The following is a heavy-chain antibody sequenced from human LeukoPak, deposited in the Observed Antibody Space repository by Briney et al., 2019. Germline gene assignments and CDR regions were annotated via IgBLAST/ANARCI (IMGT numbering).Heavy chain of an antibody. CDR1: GGTFSSYA. CDR3: ARGVVSADYYYYHVGV. Sequence: SVKVSCKASGGTFSSYAISWVRQDPGQGLEWMGGIIPIFGTANYAQKFQGRVTITTDESTSTAYMELSSRRSEDTAVYYCARGVVSADYYYYHVGVGGKGTGPTVS. CDR2: IIPIFGTA. D-gene: IGHD3-22*01. V-gene: IGHV1-69*05. J-gene: IGHJ6*03.